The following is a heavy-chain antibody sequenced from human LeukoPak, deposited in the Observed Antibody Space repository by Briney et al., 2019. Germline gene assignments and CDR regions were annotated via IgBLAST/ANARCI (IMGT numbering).Heavy chain of an antibody. CDR3: ARVSSSSRPNFDY. J-gene: IGHJ4*02. CDR1: GGSISNNSHY. CDR2: SCYSGST. V-gene: IGHV4-39*01. Sequence: SETLSLTCTVSGGSISNNSHYWVCIRQPPGKGLDWIVSSCYSGSTYYNASIKSRVTISVDTSKNQFSLQLSSVTAADTAVYYCARVSSSSRPNFDYWGQGTLVTVSS. D-gene: IGHD6-6*01.